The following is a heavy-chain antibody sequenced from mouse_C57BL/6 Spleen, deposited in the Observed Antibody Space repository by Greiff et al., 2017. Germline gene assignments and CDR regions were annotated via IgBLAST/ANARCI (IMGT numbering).Heavy chain of an antibody. J-gene: IGHJ2*01. V-gene: IGHV3-6*01. CDR2: ISYDGSN. CDR1: GYSITSGYY. D-gene: IGHD1-1*01. CDR3: ARDYYGSRFDY. Sequence: EVQLQQSGPGLVKPSQSLSLTCSVTGYSITSGYYWNWIRQFPGNKLEWMGYISYDGSNNYNPSLKNRISITRDTSKNQFFLKLNSVTTEDTATYYCARDYYGSRFDYWGQGTTLTVSS.